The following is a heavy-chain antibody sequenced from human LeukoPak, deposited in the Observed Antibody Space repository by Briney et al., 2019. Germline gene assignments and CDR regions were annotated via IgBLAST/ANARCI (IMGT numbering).Heavy chain of an antibody. CDR2: INPNSGGT. Sequence: KPGASVKVSCKASGYTFTGYYIHWVRQAPGQGLEWMGWINPNSGGTNFAQKFQGRATMTRDTSITTAYMELSGLRSDDTAVYYCARGDIVVVPTASNWFDPWGQGTLVTVSS. CDR1: GYTFTGYY. J-gene: IGHJ5*02. V-gene: IGHV1-2*02. CDR3: ARGDIVVVPTASNWFDP. D-gene: IGHD2-2*01.